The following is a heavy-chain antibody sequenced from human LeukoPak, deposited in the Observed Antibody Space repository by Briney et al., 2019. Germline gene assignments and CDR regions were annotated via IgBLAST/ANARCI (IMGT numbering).Heavy chain of an antibody. V-gene: IGHV4-38-2*02. D-gene: IGHD6-13*01. CDR1: GYSISSGYY. Sequence: PSETLSLTCTVSGYSISSGYYWGWIRQPPGKGLEWIGSIYHSGSTYYNPSLKSRVTISVDTSKNQFSLKLSSVTAADTAVYYCARASAISSSWNWFDPWGQGTLVTVSS. CDR3: ARASAISSSWNWFDP. CDR2: IYHSGST. J-gene: IGHJ5*02.